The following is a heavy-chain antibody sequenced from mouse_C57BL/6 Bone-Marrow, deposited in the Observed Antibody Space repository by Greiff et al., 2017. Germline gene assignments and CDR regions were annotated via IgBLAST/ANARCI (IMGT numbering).Heavy chain of an antibody. CDR3: ARLIYYGSSYGGY. V-gene: IGHV1-80*01. CDR2: IYPGDGDT. J-gene: IGHJ2*01. D-gene: IGHD1-1*01. Sequence: QVHVKQSGAELVKPGASVKISCKASGYAFSSYWMNWVKQRPGKGLEWIGQIYPGDGDTNYNGKFKGKATLTADKSSSTAYMQLSILTSEDSAVYFCARLIYYGSSYGGYWGQGTTLTGSS. CDR1: GYAFSSYW.